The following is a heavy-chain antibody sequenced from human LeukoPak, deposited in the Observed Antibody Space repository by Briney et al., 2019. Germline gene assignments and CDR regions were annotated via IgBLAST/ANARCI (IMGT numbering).Heavy chain of an antibody. CDR3: AKRETVTSPMDV. J-gene: IGHJ6*03. Sequence: AGGSLRLSCAASGFTFSSYGMHWVRQAPGKGLEWVAFIRYDGSNKYYADSVKGRFTLSRDNSKNTLYLQMNSLRAEDRAVYYCAKRETVTSPMDVWGKGTTVTVSS. CDR1: GFTFSSYG. CDR2: IRYDGSNK. D-gene: IGHD4-11*01. V-gene: IGHV3-30*02.